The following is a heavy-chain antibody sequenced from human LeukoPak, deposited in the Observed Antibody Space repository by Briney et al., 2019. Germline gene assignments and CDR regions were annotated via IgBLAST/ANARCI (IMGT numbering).Heavy chain of an antibody. V-gene: IGHV4-34*01. D-gene: IGHD3-3*01. J-gene: IGHJ4*02. CDR1: GGSFSGYY. Sequence: SETLSLTCAVYGGSFSGYYWSWIRQPPGKGLEWIGEINHSGSTNYNPSLKSRVTISVDTSKNQFSLKLSSVTAADTAVYYCARDPDFWSGYYNFDYWGQGTLVTVSS. CDR3: ARDPDFWSGYYNFDY. CDR2: INHSGST.